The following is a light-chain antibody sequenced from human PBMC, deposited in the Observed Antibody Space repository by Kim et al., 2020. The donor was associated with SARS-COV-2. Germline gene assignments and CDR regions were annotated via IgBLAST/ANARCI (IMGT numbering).Light chain of an antibody. V-gene: IGLV3-1*01. Sequence: VSTGQTASITCSGDKLGDKYTCWYQQKPGQSPVLVIYQDNKRPSGIPERFSGSNSGNTATLTISGTQAMDEADYFCQAWDSSTVVFGGGTQLTVL. J-gene: IGLJ2*01. CDR3: QAWDSSTVV. CDR2: QDN. CDR1: KLGDKY.